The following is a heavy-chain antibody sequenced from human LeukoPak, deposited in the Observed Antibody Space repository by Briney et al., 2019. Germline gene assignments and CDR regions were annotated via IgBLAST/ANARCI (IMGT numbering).Heavy chain of an antibody. CDR1: GFNFIDYS. V-gene: IGHV3-48*01. CDR2: IGISGGNT. CDR3: ARDHRYAFDN. J-gene: IGHJ4*01. D-gene: IGHD5-12*01. Sequence: PGGSLRLSCAASGFNFIDYSMNWVRQAPGKGLEWISYIGISGGNTKYADSVKGRFTISRDKARNSLYLQMNSLRVEDTAMYYCARDHRYAFDNWGHGTLVTVSS.